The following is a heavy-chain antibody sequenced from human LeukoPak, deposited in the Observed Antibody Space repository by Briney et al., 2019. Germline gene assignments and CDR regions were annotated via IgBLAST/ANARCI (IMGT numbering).Heavy chain of an antibody. CDR1: GGSISSYY. J-gene: IGHJ5*02. CDR2: IYYSGST. D-gene: IGHD3-22*01. Sequence: SETLSLTCTVSGGSISSYYWSWIRQPPGKGLEWLGYIYYSGSTNYNPSLKSRVTISVDTSKNQFSLKLSSVTAADTAVYYCAGTYYYDSSGLQFDPWGQGTLVTVSS. CDR3: AGTYYYDSSGLQFDP. V-gene: IGHV4-59*01.